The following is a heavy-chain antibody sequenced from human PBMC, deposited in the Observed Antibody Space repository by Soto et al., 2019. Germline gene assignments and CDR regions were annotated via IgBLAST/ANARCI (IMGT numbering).Heavy chain of an antibody. CDR3: ARRAPVTPFGY. J-gene: IGHJ4*02. D-gene: IGHD4-17*01. CDR1: GGSISSSSYY. V-gene: IGHV4-39*01. Sequence: SETLSLTCTVSGGSISSSSYYWGWIRQPPGKGLEWIGSIYYSGSTYYNPSLKSRVTISVDTSKNQFSLKLSSVTAADTAVYYCARRAPVTPFGYWGQGTQVTVSS. CDR2: IYYSGST.